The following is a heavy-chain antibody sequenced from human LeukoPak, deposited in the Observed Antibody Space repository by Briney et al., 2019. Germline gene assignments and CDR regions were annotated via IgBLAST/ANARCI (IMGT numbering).Heavy chain of an antibody. Sequence: GASVKVSCKASGYTFTSYGISWVRQAPGQGLEWMGWISAYNGNTNYAQKLQGRVTMTSDTSTSTAYMELRSLRSDDTAVYYCARDHSYYYGSGSQNHDAFDIWGQGTMVTVSS. V-gene: IGHV1-18*01. CDR1: GYTFTSYG. D-gene: IGHD3-10*01. CDR3: ARDHSYYYGSGSQNHDAFDI. J-gene: IGHJ3*02. CDR2: ISAYNGNT.